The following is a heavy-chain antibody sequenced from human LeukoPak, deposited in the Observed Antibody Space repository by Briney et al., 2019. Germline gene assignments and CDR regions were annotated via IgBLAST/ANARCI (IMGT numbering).Heavy chain of an antibody. CDR2: VYYSGST. Sequence: SETLSLTCTVSGGSISSYYWSWIRQPPGKGLEWIGFVYYSGSTNYNPSLKSRVTISVDTSKNQFSLKLTSVTAADTAVYYCAREVVAAAGTVDYWGQGTLVTVSS. CDR1: GGSISSYY. CDR3: AREVVAAAGTVDY. V-gene: IGHV4-59*01. D-gene: IGHD6-13*01. J-gene: IGHJ4*02.